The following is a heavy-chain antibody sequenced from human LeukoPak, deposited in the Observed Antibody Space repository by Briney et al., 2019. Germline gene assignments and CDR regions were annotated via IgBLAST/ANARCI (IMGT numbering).Heavy chain of an antibody. V-gene: IGHV4-39*01. CDR2: IYYSGST. Sequence: PSETLSLTCTVSGGSISSYYWGWIRQPPGKGLEWIGSIYYSGSTYYNPSLKSRITISVDTSKNQFSLKLSSVTAADTAVYYCARLDDNSGYFHWGQGTLVTVSS. CDR3: ARLDDNSGYFH. D-gene: IGHD3-22*01. CDR1: GGSISSYY. J-gene: IGHJ4*02.